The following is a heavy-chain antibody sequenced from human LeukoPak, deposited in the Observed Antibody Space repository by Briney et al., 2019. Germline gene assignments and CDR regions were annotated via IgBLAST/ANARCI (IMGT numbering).Heavy chain of an antibody. CDR2: INPNSGGT. CDR3: AIKERITIFGVVITPFDY. CDR1: GYTFTGYY. V-gene: IGHV1-2*02. J-gene: IGHJ4*02. Sequence: ASVKISCKSSGYTFTGYYMHWVRHAPGQGLEWRGWINPNSGGTNYAQKFQGRVTMTRDTSISTAYMELSRLRSDDTAVYYCAIKERITIFGVVITPFDYWGQGTLVTVSS. D-gene: IGHD3-3*01.